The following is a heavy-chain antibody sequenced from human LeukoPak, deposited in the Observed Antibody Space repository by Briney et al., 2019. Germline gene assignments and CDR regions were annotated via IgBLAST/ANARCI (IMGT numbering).Heavy chain of an antibody. D-gene: IGHD6-19*01. CDR2: INPNSGNT. CDR1: GYTFTGYY. Sequence: ASVKVSCKASGYTFTGYYMHWVRQAPGQGLEWMGWINPNSGNTGYAQKFQGRVTITRNTSISTAYMELSSLRSEDTAVYYCARGPISGWYYYYYYYMDVWGKGTTVTISS. V-gene: IGHV1-8*03. CDR3: ARGPISGWYYYYYYYMDV. J-gene: IGHJ6*03.